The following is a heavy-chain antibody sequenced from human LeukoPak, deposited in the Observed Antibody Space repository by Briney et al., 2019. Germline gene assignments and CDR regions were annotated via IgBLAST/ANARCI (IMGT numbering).Heavy chain of an antibody. CDR3: AKDTGLSLVALDS. Sequence: GGSLRLSCAVSGFTFDDYAMHWVRQVPGKGLEWVSGLNWNGGITAYADSVKGRFTVSRDSTKNSLYPQMNSLRGEDTALYYCAKDTGLSLVALDSWGQGTLVTVSS. D-gene: IGHD2-8*02. CDR2: LNWNGGIT. V-gene: IGHV3-9*01. J-gene: IGHJ4*02. CDR1: GFTFDDYA.